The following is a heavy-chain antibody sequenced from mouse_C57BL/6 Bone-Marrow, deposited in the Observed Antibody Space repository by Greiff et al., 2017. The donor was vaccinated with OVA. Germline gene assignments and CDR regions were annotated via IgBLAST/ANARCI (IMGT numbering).Heavy chain of an antibody. J-gene: IGHJ2*01. CDR2: ISDGGSYT. CDR1: GFTFSSYA. CDR3: ARDLLITIFDY. Sequence: EVQLVESGGGLVKPGGSLKLSCAASGFTFSSYAMSWVRQTPEKRLEWVATISDGGSYTYYPDNVKGRFTISRDNAKNNLYLQMSHLKSEDTAMYYCARDLLITIFDYWGQGTTLTVAS. D-gene: IGHD2-4*01. V-gene: IGHV5-4*01.